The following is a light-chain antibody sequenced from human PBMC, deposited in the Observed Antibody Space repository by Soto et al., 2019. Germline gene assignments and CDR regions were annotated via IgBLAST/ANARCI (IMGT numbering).Light chain of an antibody. V-gene: IGKV1-39*01. Sequence: DIQMTQSPSSLSASVGDRVTITCRASQSISSYLNWYQQKPGKAPKLLIYAASSLQSGVPSRFSGSGSGTDFTLTIISLQPEDFATYYCQQSYSTLQTFGQGTKVEIK. J-gene: IGKJ1*01. CDR2: AAS. CDR3: QQSYSTLQT. CDR1: QSISSY.